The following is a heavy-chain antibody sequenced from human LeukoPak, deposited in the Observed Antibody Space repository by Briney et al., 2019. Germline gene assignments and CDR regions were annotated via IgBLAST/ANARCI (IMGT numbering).Heavy chain of an antibody. Sequence: GGSLRLSCAASDFNFITYAMSWVRQAPGKGLEWVSTISGGGDVTYYADSVKGRFTISRDNSKNTLSLQMDSLRAEDTAVYYCAREGYCSGGSCYSGRGYFDYWGQGTLVTVSS. CDR2: ISGGGDVT. V-gene: IGHV3-23*01. CDR1: DFNFITYA. D-gene: IGHD2-15*01. CDR3: AREGYCSGGSCYSGRGYFDY. J-gene: IGHJ4*02.